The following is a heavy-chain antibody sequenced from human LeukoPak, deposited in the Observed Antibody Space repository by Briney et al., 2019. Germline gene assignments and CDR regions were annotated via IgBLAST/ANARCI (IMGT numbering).Heavy chain of an antibody. V-gene: IGHV3-30*03. J-gene: IGHJ4*02. CDR3: ARALAPRGYSYDLFDY. CDR1: GFTFSSYG. D-gene: IGHD5-18*01. Sequence: GGSLRLSCAASGFTFSSYGMHWVRQAPGKGLEWVAVISYDGSNKYYADSVKGRFTISRDNSKNTLYLQMNSLRAEDTAVYYCARALAPRGYSYDLFDYWGQGTLVTVSS. CDR2: ISYDGSNK.